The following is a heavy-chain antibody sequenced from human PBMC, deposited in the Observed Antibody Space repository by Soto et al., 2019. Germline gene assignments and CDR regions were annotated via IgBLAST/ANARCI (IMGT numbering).Heavy chain of an antibody. Sequence: QLQLQESGPGLVKPSETLSLTCTVSGGSISSSGYYWGWIRQPPGKGLEWVGSLYYSGNTYYNPSLKSRVTMSIDTSKIQFSLQLRSLTAADTAVYYCATHRDYDGMDVWGQGTAVTVSS. J-gene: IGHJ6*02. CDR3: ATHRDYDGMDV. V-gene: IGHV4-39*01. CDR1: GGSISSSGYY. D-gene: IGHD2-21*01. CDR2: LYYSGNT.